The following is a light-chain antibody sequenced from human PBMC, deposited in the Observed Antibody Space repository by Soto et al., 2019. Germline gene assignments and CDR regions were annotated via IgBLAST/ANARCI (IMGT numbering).Light chain of an antibody. V-gene: IGKV3-15*01. CDR1: QSVSSY. Sequence: EVVMTQSPATRSLSPGERATLSCRASQSVSSYLAWYQQKPGQAPRLLIYGASTRATGIPARFSGSGSGTEFTLTISSLQSEDGAVYYCQQYNNWTRTFGQGTKVDIK. J-gene: IGKJ1*01. CDR3: QQYNNWTRT. CDR2: GAS.